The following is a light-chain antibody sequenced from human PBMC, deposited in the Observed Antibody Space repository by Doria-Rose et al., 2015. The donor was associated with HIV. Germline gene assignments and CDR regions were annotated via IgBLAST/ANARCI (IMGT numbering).Light chain of an antibody. CDR1: QSISNW. CDR2: KAS. Sequence: DIQVTQSPSTLSASVGDRVTITCRASQSISNWLAWYQQKPGQATKLLIYKASTLQNGVPSRFRGSGSGTEFTLTINSLQPDDFATYYCQHFDKYFSWTFGHGTKVDIK. V-gene: IGKV1-5*03. CDR3: QHFDKYFSWT. J-gene: IGKJ1*01.